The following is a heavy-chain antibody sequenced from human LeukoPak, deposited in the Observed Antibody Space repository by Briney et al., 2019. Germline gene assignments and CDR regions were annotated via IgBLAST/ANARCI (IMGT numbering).Heavy chain of an antibody. V-gene: IGHV1-8*01. J-gene: IGHJ4*02. CDR1: GYTFTSYD. Sequence: ASVKVSCKASGYTFTSYDINWVRQATGQGLEWMGWMNPNSGNTGYAQKFQGRVTMTRNTSISTAYMELSSLRSEDTAVYYCARSRCSGGSCYSPCWGQGTLVTVSS. CDR2: MNPNSGNT. D-gene: IGHD2-15*01. CDR3: ARSRCSGGSCYSPC.